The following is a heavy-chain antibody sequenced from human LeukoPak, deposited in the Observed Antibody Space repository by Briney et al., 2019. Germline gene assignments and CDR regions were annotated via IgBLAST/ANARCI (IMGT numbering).Heavy chain of an antibody. D-gene: IGHD3-3*01. CDR2: IYTSGST. J-gene: IGHJ4*02. Sequence: SQTLSLTCTVSGGSISSGSYYWSWIRQPAGKGLECIGRIYTSGSTNYNPSLKSRVTISVDTSKNQFSLKLSSVTAADTAVYYCARGSYDFWSGYDYWGQGTLVTVSS. V-gene: IGHV4-61*02. CDR3: ARGSYDFWSGYDY. CDR1: GGSISSGSYY.